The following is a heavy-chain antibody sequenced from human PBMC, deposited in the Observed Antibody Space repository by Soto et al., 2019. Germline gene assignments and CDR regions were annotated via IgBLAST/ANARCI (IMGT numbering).Heavy chain of an antibody. J-gene: IGHJ5*02. CDR3: ARGAHYDFWSGYYPTPFDP. CDR2: ISSSGSTI. CDR1: GLTFSSYE. Sequence: GGSLRLSCAASGLTFSSYEMHLVRQAPGKGLEWVSYISSSGSTIYYADSVKGRFTISRDNAKNSLYLQMNSLRAEDTAVYYCARGAHYDFWSGYYPTPFDPWGKGTPVTFSS. D-gene: IGHD3-3*01. V-gene: IGHV3-48*03.